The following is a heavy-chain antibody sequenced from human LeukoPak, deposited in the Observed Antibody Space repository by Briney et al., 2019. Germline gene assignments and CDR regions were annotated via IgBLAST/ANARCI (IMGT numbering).Heavy chain of an antibody. D-gene: IGHD6-13*01. J-gene: IGHJ4*02. CDR2: ISGSGGST. V-gene: IGHV3-23*01. CDR3: AQGSSSSPLYYFDY. CDR1: GFTFSSYA. Sequence: GGSLRLSCAASGFTFSSYAMSWVRQAPGKGLEWVSAISGSGGSTYYADSVKGRFTISRDNSKNTLYLQMNSLRAEDTAVYYCAQGSSSSPLYYFDYWGQGTLVTVSS.